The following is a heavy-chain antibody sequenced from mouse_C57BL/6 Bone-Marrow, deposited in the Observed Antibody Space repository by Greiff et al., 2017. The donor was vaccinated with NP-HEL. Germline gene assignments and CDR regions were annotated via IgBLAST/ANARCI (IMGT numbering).Heavy chain of an antibody. V-gene: IGHV1-69*01. Sequence: QVQLQQSGAELVMPGASVKLSCKASGYTFTSYWMHWVKQRPGQGLEWIGEIDPSDSYTNYNQKFKGKSTLAVDKSSSTAYMQLSSLTSEDSAVYYCARSLARFAYWGQGTLVTVSA. CDR2: IDPSDSYT. J-gene: IGHJ3*01. CDR1: GYTFTSYW. CDR3: ARSLARFAY.